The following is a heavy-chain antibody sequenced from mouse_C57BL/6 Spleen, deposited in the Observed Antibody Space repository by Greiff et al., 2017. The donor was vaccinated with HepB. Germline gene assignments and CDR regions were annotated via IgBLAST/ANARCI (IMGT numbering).Heavy chain of an antibody. CDR1: GFSFNTYA. D-gene: IGHD1-1*01. Sequence: EVNLVESGGGLVQPKGSLKLSCAASGFSFNTYAMNWVRQAPGKGLEWVARIRSKSNNYATYYADSVKDRFTISRDDSESMLYLQMNNLKTEDTAMYYCVRQFEDYGSSRDWYFDVWGTGTTVTVSS. CDR3: VRQFEDYGSSRDWYFDV. J-gene: IGHJ1*03. V-gene: IGHV10-1*01. CDR2: IRSKSNNYAT.